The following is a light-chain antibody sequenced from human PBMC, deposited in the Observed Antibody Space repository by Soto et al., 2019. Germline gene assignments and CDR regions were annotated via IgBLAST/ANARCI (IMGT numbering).Light chain of an antibody. V-gene: IGLV2-14*01. CDR2: DVT. CDR3: SSFTSSMTNV. Sequence: QSALTQPASVSGSPGQSITISCTGTSRDVGGYNSVSWYQQHPGKAPKLILYDVTDRPSGVSYRFSGSKSGNTASLTISGLQAADEADYFCSSFTSSMTNVFGSGTKLTVL. J-gene: IGLJ1*01. CDR1: SRDVGGYNS.